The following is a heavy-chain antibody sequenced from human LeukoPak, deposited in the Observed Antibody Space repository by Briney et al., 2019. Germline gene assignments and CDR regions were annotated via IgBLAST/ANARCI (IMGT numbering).Heavy chain of an antibody. J-gene: IGHJ1*01. CDR2: VSAGGDGT. CDR1: GFTFSTYA. D-gene: IGHD1-26*01. V-gene: IGHV3-23*01. Sequence: GGSLRLSCAASGFTFSTYAMNWVRQAPGKGLEWVSSVSAGGDGTYYADSVKGRFTISRDSSKNTLYLQMNTLRDEDTAVYYCTKGSYSYTWGQGTLVTVSS. CDR3: TKGSYSYT.